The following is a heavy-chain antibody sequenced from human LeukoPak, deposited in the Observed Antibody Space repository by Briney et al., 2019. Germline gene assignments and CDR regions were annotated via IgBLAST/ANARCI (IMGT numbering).Heavy chain of an antibody. CDR1: GFTFSSYE. Sequence: RGSLRLSCAASGFTFSSYEMNWVRQAPGKGLEWVSYISSSGSTIYYADSVKGRFTISRDNAKNSLYLQMNSLRAEDTAVYYCARGYNNYGYVFDIWGQGTVVTVSS. CDR2: ISSSGSTI. J-gene: IGHJ3*02. CDR3: ARGYNNYGYVFDI. D-gene: IGHD4-11*01. V-gene: IGHV3-48*03.